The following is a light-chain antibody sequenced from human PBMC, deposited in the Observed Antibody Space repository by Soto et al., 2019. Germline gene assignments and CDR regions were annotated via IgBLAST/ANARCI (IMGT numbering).Light chain of an antibody. J-gene: IGLJ2*01. CDR3: QTWGTGIVV. CDR2: LNSDGSH. CDR1: SGHSSYA. Sequence: QPVLTQSPSASASLGASVKLTCTLSSGHSSYAIAWHQQQPEKGPRYLMKLNSDGSHSKGDGIPDRFSGSSSGAERYLTISSLQSVDEADYYCQTWGTGIVVFGGGTKLTVL. V-gene: IGLV4-69*01.